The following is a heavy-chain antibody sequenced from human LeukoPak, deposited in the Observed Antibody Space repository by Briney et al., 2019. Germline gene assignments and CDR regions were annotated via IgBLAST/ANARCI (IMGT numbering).Heavy chain of an antibody. D-gene: IGHD1-26*01. CDR1: RYTFTDDY. J-gene: IGHJ4*02. Sequence: ASVKVSCKASRYTFTDDYVHWVRQAPGQGLEWMGWINPNSGVTNYAQKFQGRVTMTRDTSISTAYMELSRLRSDDTAVYYCARGRKSYYPNDYWGQGTLVTVSS. CDR3: ARGRKSYYPNDY. V-gene: IGHV1-2*02. CDR2: INPNSGVT.